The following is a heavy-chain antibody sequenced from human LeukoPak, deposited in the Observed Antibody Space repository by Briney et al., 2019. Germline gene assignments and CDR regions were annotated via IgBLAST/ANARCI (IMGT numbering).Heavy chain of an antibody. J-gene: IGHJ4*02. D-gene: IGHD3-9*01. CDR2: ITGSGGDT. Sequence: PGGSLRLSCAACGFTFSNYAMSWGRQAPGKRLQWVSAITGSGGDTYYADSVKGRFTISRDNSKNTVFLQMNSLRAEDTAVYYCAKRGDYDVLTGYYVSDYWGQGTLVTVSS. CDR3: AKRGDYDVLTGYYVSDY. V-gene: IGHV3-23*01. CDR1: GFTFSNYA.